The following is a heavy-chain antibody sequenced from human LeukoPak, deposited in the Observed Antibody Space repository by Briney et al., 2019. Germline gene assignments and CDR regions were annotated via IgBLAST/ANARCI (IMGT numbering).Heavy chain of an antibody. CDR2: IIPILGIA. D-gene: IGHD2-2*01. V-gene: IGHV1-69*04. CDR3: AREGFIVVVPAATINWFDP. CDR1: IGTFSSYT. J-gene: IGHJ5*02. Sequence: SVKVSCKASIGTFSSYTISWVRQAPGQGLECMGRIIPILGIANYTQKFQGRVTSTAEKCTSTAYMGLSSLRSEDTGVYYCAREGFIVVVPAATINWFDPWGQGTLVTVSS.